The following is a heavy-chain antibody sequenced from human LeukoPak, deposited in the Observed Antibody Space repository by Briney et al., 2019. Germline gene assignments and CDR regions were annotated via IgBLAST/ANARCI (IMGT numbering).Heavy chain of an antibody. CDR2: IYYSGST. Sequence: KPSETLSLTCTVSGGSISSYYWSWIRQPPGKGLEWIGYIYYSGSTNYNPSLKSRVTISVDTTKNQFSLKLSSVTAADTAVYYCATTKSSYSPYDAFDIWGQGTMVTVSS. CDR1: GGSISSYY. CDR3: ATTKSSYSPYDAFDI. D-gene: IGHD2-21*01. V-gene: IGHV4-59*01. J-gene: IGHJ3*02.